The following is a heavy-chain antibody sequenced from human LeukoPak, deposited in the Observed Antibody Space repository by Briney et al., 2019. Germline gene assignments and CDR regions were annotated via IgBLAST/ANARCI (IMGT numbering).Heavy chain of an antibody. CDR1: GFTFSNFA. CDR3: AKASGSGWYGYFQH. V-gene: IGHV3-23*01. D-gene: IGHD6-19*01. CDR2: LSGTTGST. Sequence: GGSLRLSCAASGFTFSNFAMSWVRQAPGKGLEWVAALSGTTGSTFYADSVKGRFTISRDNSKNTLYLQMNSLRAEDTAVYYCAKASGSGWYGYFQHWGQGTLVTVSS. J-gene: IGHJ1*01.